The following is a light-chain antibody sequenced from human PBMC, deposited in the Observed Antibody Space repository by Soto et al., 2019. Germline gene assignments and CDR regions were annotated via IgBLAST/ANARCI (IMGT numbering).Light chain of an antibody. CDR2: DAS. CDR1: QGIIHY. CDR3: QRYSGAPPT. Sequence: DIQMTQSPSSLSASVGDRVTITCRASQGIIHYLAWYQQKPGKLPDLLIYDASTLQSGVPSRFSGRGSGTEFTLTISSLQPEDVGTYYCQRYSGAPPTFGGGTKVEI. V-gene: IGKV1-27*01. J-gene: IGKJ4*01.